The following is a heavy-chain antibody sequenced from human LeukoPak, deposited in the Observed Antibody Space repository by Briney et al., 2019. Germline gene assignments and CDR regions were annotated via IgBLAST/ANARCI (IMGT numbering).Heavy chain of an antibody. CDR1: GYTLTELS. D-gene: IGHD6-6*01. CDR2: FDPEDGET. V-gene: IGHV1-24*01. J-gene: IGHJ4*02. Sequence: ASVKVSCKVSGYTLTELSMHWVRQAPGKGLEWMGGFDPEDGETIYAQKFQGRVTMTEDTSTDTAYMELSSLRSEDTAVYYCAISIAARYYFDYWGQGTLVTVSS. CDR3: AISIAARYYFDY.